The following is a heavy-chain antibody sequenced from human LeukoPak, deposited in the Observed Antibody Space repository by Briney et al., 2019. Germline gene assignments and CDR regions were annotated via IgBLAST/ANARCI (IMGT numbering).Heavy chain of an antibody. CDR2: ISSSDSTI. D-gene: IGHD4-23*01. Sequence: GGSLRLSCAASGHTFSSYGMSWVRQAPGRGLEWVSAISSSDSTIYYADSVKGRFTISRDNAKNSLYLQMNSLRSEDTAVYYCARDYGGSSPFDYWGQGTLVTVSS. CDR3: ARDYGGSSPFDY. J-gene: IGHJ4*02. CDR1: GHTFSSYG. V-gene: IGHV3-21*06.